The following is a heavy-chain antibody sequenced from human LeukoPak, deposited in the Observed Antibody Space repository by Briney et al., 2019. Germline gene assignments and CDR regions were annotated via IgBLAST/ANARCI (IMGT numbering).Heavy chain of an antibody. D-gene: IGHD3-22*01. CDR2: IYSGGDT. CDR1: GFTVSSNY. Sequence: GGSLRLSCAASGFTVSSNYMSWVRQAPGKGLEWVSVIYSGGDTYYADSVKGQFTISRDNSKNTLYLQMKSLRAEDTAMYYCATASHYYDRSGAYDAFDIWGQGTMVTISS. V-gene: IGHV3-53*01. CDR3: ATASHYYDRSGAYDAFDI. J-gene: IGHJ3*02.